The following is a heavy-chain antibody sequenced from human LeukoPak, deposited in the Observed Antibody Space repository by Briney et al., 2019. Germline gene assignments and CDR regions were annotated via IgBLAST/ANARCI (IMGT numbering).Heavy chain of an antibody. CDR3: ASHLRNPATATVGFDY. V-gene: IGHV4-59*01. CDR2: IYYSGNT. CDR1: GGSTSSYY. J-gene: IGHJ4*02. D-gene: IGHD4-23*01. Sequence: PSETLSLTCTVSGGSTSSYYWSWIRQPPGKGLEWIGNIYYSGNTNHNPSLKGRVTISLDTSKNQFSLKLSSVTAADTAVYYCASHLRNPATATVGFDYWGQGTLVTVSS.